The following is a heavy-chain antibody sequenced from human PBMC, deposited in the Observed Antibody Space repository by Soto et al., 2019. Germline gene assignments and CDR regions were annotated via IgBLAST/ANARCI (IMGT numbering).Heavy chain of an antibody. CDR3: ARGRVDGGELDL. V-gene: IGHV3-33*01. J-gene: IGHJ4*02. CDR1: GFTFRTYG. Sequence: VQLVESGGGVVQPGRSLRLSCVASGFTFRTYGMYWVRQAPGKGLEWVAVIWYDASNKYYADSVKGRLTISRDNSENTLYLQMNSLKAEDTAVYYCARGRVDGGELDLWGQGTLVNVSS. CDR2: IWYDASNK. D-gene: IGHD1-26*01.